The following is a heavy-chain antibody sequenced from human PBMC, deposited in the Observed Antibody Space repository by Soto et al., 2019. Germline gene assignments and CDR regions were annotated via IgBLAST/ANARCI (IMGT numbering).Heavy chain of an antibody. CDR1: GYTFTGYY. CDR3: ARGAGYSSYDFPLGLENRPPHYYYYMDV. Sequence: ASVKVSCKASGYTFTGYYMHWVRQAPGQGLEWMGWINPNSGGTNYAQKFQGWVTMTRDTSISTAYMELSRLRSDDTAVYYCARGAGYSSYDFPLGLENRPPHYYYYMDVWGKGTTVTVSS. J-gene: IGHJ6*03. CDR2: INPNSGGT. D-gene: IGHD5-12*01. V-gene: IGHV1-2*04.